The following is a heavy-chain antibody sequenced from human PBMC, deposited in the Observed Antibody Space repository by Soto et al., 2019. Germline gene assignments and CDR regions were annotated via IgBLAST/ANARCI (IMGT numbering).Heavy chain of an antibody. V-gene: IGHV4-34*01. D-gene: IGHD3-9*01. CDR2: INHSGST. CDR1: GGSFSGYY. Sequence: SETLSLTCAVYGGSFSGYYWSWIRQPPGKGPEWIGEINHSGSTNYNPSLKSRVTISVDTSKNQFSLKLSSVTAADTAVYYCARVNDILTGYYSDYWGQGTLVTVSS. CDR3: ARVNDILTGYYSDY. J-gene: IGHJ4*02.